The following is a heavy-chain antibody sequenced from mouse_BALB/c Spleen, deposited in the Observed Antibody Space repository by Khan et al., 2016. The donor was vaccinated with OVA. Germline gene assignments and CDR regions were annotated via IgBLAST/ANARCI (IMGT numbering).Heavy chain of an antibody. CDR1: GYAITSDYA. D-gene: IGHD2-14*01. V-gene: IGHV3-2*02. CDR2: ISSTGST. CDR3: ARSLYYSYGYALDC. J-gene: IGHJ4*01. Sequence: EVQLVESGPGLVKPSQSLSLPCTVTGYAITSDYAWNWIRQFPGNKLEWMGYISSTGSTSYNPSLKSRISITRDTSKNQFFLQLKSVTTEDTATYYCARSLYYSYGYALDCWGRGTSVTVSS.